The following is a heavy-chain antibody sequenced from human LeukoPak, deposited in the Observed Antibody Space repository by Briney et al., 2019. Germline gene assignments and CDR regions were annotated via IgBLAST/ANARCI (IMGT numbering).Heavy chain of an antibody. D-gene: IGHD3-10*01. CDR2: IGSSGSNI. CDR1: GFTFSSYD. Sequence: GGSLRLSCAASGFTFSSYDITWVRQAPGKGLEWVPYIGSSGSNIYYIDSVKGRFTISRDNAKSLVFLRVSSLRAEDTAVYYCARGYASGSYYAWGQGILVTVSS. J-gene: IGHJ5*02. CDR3: ARGYASGSYYA. V-gene: IGHV3-48*03.